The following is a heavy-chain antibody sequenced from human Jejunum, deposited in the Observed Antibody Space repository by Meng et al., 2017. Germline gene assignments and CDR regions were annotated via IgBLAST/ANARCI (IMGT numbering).Heavy chain of an antibody. CDR2: IYHSGST. D-gene: IGHD5-18*01. Sequence: QVQLLAPGPGLVRPSETLSLLCAVSRRTISSCYWWSWVRQSPGKGLEWIGEIYHSGSTNYNPTLTSRVTISVDKSKNQFSLKLTSVTAADTAVYYCARGGYYSFDYWGQGTLVTVSS. V-gene: IGHV4-4*02. CDR3: ARGGYYSFDY. J-gene: IGHJ4*02. CDR1: RRTISSCYW.